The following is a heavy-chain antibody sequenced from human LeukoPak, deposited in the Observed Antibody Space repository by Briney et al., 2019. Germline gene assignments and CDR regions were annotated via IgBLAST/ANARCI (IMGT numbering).Heavy chain of an antibody. Sequence: SVKVSCKASGGTFSSYAISWVRQAPGQGLEWMGGIIPIFGTANYAQKFQGRVTITADESTSTAYMELSSLRSEDTAMYYCASRPMTTVTTRGSDHQGPPDYWGQGTLVTVSS. CDR2: IIPIFGTA. CDR1: GGTFSSYA. V-gene: IGHV1-69*01. CDR3: ASRPMTTVTTRGSDHQGPPDY. D-gene: IGHD4-11*01. J-gene: IGHJ4*02.